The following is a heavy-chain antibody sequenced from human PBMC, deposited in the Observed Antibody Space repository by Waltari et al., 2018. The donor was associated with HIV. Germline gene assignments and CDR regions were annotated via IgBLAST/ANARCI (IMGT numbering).Heavy chain of an antibody. Sequence: EVQALESGGALVQPGGSLRLSCAASGFTFSNYGMSWVRQAPGKGLEWVSTISGSGGSTYYADSVKGRFTVSRDNSKNTLYLQMNSLRAEDTAVYFCVKEHQYSHSWYSYYGMDVWGQGTTVTVSS. D-gene: IGHD6-13*01. CDR1: GFTFSNYG. J-gene: IGHJ6*02. V-gene: IGHV3-23*01. CDR3: VKEHQYSHSWYSYYGMDV. CDR2: ISGSGGST.